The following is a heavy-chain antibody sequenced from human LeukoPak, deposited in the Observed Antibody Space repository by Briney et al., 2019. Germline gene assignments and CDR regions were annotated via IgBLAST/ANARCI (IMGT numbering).Heavy chain of an antibody. D-gene: IGHD2-15*01. CDR3: AKDSCSGGSCSNDY. CDR1: GFTFSSYA. J-gene: IGHJ4*02. CDR2: ISGSGGST. Sequence: PGGSLRLSCAASGFTFSSYAMSWVRQAPGKGLEWVSAISGSGGSTYYADSVKGRFTISRDNSENTLYLQMNSLRAEDTAVYYCAKDSCSGGSCSNDYWGQGTLVTVSS. V-gene: IGHV3-23*01.